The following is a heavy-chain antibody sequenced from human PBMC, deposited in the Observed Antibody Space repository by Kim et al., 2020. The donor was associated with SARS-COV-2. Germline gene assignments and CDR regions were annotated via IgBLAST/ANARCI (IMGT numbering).Heavy chain of an antibody. J-gene: IGHJ5*02. CDR2: ISWNSGSI. CDR3: AKAGGWFDP. Sequence: GGSLRLSCAASGFTFDDYALHWVRQAPGKGLECVSGISWNSGSIGYADSVKGRFTISRDNAKNSLYLQMNSLRAEDTALYYCAKAGGWFDPWGQGTLVTVSS. CDR1: GFTFDDYA. V-gene: IGHV3-9*01.